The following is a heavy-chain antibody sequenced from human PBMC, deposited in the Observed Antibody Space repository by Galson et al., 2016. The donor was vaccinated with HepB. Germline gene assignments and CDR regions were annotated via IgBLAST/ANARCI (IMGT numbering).Heavy chain of an antibody. V-gene: IGHV3-33*01. CDR2: IRYDGSNH. CDR3: ARERPHMVHGGLDD. J-gene: IGHJ4*02. CDR1: GFTFSSYD. Sequence: SLRLSCAASGFTFSSYDMHWVRQAPGKGLEWVAVIRYDGSNHYYADSVKGRFTISRDNSKDTLHLQMNSLGAEETAVYSCARERPHMVHGGLDDWGPGILVTVSS. D-gene: IGHD3-10*01.